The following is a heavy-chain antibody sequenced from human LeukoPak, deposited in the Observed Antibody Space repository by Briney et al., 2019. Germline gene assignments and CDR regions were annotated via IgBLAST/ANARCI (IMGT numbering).Heavy chain of an antibody. Sequence: GASVKVSCKASGYTFTGYYMHWVRQAPGQGLEWMGWINPNSGGTNYAQKFQGRVTMTRDTSISTAYMELSRLRSDDTAVYYCARDPYYDYGDYMFDYWGQGTLVTVSS. J-gene: IGHJ4*02. CDR1: GYTFTGYY. CDR2: INPNSGGT. D-gene: IGHD4-17*01. CDR3: ARDPYYDYGDYMFDY. V-gene: IGHV1-2*02.